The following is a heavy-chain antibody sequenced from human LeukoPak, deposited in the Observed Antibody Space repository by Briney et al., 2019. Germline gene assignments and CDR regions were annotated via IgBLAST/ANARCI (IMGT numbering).Heavy chain of an antibody. Sequence: PSETLSLTCTVSGGSISSYYWSWIRQPPGKGLEWIGYIYYSGSTYYNPSLKSRVTISVDTSKNQFSLKLSSVTAADTAVYYCAGPASQDDYGDFQHWGQGTLVTVSS. CDR2: IYYSGST. CDR3: AGPASQDDYGDFQH. D-gene: IGHD4-17*01. J-gene: IGHJ1*01. CDR1: GGSISSYY. V-gene: IGHV4-59*06.